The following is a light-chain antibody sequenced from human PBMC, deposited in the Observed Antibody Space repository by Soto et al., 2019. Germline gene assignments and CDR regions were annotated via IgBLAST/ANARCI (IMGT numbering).Light chain of an antibody. V-gene: IGLV2-8*01. CDR1: SSDVGGYNY. CDR3: SSYAGSNNFRV. J-gene: IGLJ1*01. CDR2: EVS. Sequence: QSALTQPPSASGSPGQSVTISCTGTSSDVGGYNYVSWYQQHPGKAPKLMIYEVSKRPSGVPDRFSGSKSGNTASLTVSGLQAEDEADYYCSSYAGSNNFRVFGNGTKVTVL.